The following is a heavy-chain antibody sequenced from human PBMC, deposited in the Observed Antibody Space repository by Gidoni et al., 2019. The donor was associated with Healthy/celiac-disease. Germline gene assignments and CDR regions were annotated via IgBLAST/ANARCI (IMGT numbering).Heavy chain of an antibody. Sequence: QVQLVESGGGVVQPGRSLRLSCAASGFTFFTYAMHWVRQSPGKGLDWVAVVSSDGSNKYYADSVKGRFTISRDNYKNTLYLQMDSLRPDDTAVYYCAKDNWFDPWGQGTLVTVSS. CDR2: VSSDGSNK. V-gene: IGHV3-30*18. CDR3: AKDNWFDP. J-gene: IGHJ5*02. CDR1: GFTFFTYA.